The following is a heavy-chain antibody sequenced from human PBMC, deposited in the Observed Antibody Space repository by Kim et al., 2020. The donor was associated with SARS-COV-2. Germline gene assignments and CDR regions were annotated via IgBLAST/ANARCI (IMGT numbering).Heavy chain of an antibody. Sequence: GESLKISCKGSGYSFTSYWIGWVRQMPGKGLEWMGIIYPGDSDTRYSPSFQGQVTISADKSISTAYLQWSSLKASDTAMYYCARFGPSNYYGSGSYSYPTSYYYYGMDVWGQGTTVTVSS. CDR3: ARFGPSNYYGSGSYSYPTSYYYYGMDV. CDR2: IYPGDSDT. J-gene: IGHJ6*02. D-gene: IGHD3-10*01. V-gene: IGHV5-51*01. CDR1: GYSFTSYW.